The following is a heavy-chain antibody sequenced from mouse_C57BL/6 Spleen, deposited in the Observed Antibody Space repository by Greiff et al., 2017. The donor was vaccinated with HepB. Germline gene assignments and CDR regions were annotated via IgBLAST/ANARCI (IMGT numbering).Heavy chain of an antibody. Sequence: EVKLVESGGDLVKPGGSLKLSCAASGFTFSSYGMSWVRQTPDKRLEWVATISSGGSYTYYPDSVKGRFTISSDNAKNTLYLQMSSLKSEDTAMYYCARYVDYGSRFFDYWGQGTTLTVSS. J-gene: IGHJ2*01. CDR2: ISSGGSYT. CDR3: ARYVDYGSRFFDY. D-gene: IGHD1-1*01. V-gene: IGHV5-6*01. CDR1: GFTFSSYG.